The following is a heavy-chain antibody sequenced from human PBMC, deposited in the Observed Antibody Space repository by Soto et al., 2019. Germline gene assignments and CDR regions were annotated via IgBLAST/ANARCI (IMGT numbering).Heavy chain of an antibody. CDR3: AKDGSYGYPTLNWFDP. CDR1: GFTFNTYG. D-gene: IGHD5-18*01. V-gene: IGHV3-30*02. J-gene: IGHJ5*02. Sequence: GGSLRLSCTVSGFTFNTYGMHWVRQAPGRGPEWVAIIWYDGSNKYHADSVKGRFTISRDNSKNTLYLQMNSLRAEDTAVYYCAKDGSYGYPTLNWFDPWGQGTLVTVSS. CDR2: IWYDGSNK.